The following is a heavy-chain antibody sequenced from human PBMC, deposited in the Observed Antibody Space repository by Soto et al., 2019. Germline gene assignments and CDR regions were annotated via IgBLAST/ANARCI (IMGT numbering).Heavy chain of an antibody. V-gene: IGHV4-59*08. J-gene: IGHJ6*03. Sequence: SETLSLTCTVSGCSISSYYWSWIRQPPGKGLEWIGYIYYSGSTNYNPSLKSRVTISVDTSKNQFSLKLSSVTAADTAVYYCARHTNGAGGLYYYYMDVWGKGTTVTVSS. CDR3: ARHTNGAGGLYYYYMDV. CDR1: GCSISSYY. CDR2: IYYSGST. D-gene: IGHD1-1*01.